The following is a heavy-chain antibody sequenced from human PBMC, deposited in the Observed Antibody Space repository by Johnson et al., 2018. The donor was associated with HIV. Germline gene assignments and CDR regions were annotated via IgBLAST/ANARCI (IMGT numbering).Heavy chain of an antibody. CDR2: MYRGGST. Sequence: VQLVESGGGLIQPGGSLRLSCAASGLNVSSTYMSWVRQAPGKGLEWVSVMYRGGSTYYPDPVKGGLTISRNNSKKRLYLKMNSLRAEETAVYNCGKRPGGDGSHGVGFDIWGQGTMVTVSS. J-gene: IGHJ3*02. V-gene: IGHV3-53*01. D-gene: IGHD3-10*01. CDR1: GLNVSSTY. CDR3: GKRPGGDGSHGVGFDI.